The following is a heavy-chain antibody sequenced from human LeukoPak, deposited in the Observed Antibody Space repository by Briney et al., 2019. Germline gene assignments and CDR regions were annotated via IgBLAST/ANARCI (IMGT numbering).Heavy chain of an antibody. D-gene: IGHD6-13*01. Sequence: PSETLSLTCTVSGGSISSYYWGWIRQPPGKGLEWIGSIYYSGSTYYNPSLKSRVTISVDTSKNQFSLKLSSVTAADTAAYYCARADSSSWTGGYYFDYWGQGTLVTVSS. CDR3: ARADSSSWTGGYYFDY. V-gene: IGHV4-39*07. CDR2: IYYSGST. CDR1: GGSISSYY. J-gene: IGHJ4*02.